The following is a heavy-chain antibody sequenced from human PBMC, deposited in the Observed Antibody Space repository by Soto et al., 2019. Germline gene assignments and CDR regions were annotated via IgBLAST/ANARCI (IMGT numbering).Heavy chain of an antibody. CDR3: AKDLSPSSGTYYGYFDY. J-gene: IGHJ4*02. V-gene: IGHV3-23*01. D-gene: IGHD1-26*01. Sequence: GGSLRLSCVASGFTFNNYAINWVRQAPGQGLEWVSAISGSGDTTYFADSAKGRFTISRDNSKNTLYLQMNSLRAEDTAVYYCAKDLSPSSGTYYGYFDYWGQGTLVTVSS. CDR2: ISGSGDTT. CDR1: GFTFNNYA.